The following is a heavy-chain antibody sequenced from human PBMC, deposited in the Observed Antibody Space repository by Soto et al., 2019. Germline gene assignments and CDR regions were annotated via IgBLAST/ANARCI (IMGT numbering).Heavy chain of an antibody. Sequence: QVQLVESGGGVVQPGRSLRLSCAAYGFTFSSYAMHWVRQAPGKGLEWVAVISYDGSNKYYADSVKGRFTISRDNSKNTLYLQMNSLRAEDTAVYYCARETPAAGMGGFDYWGQGTLVTVSS. CDR1: GFTFSSYA. V-gene: IGHV3-30-3*01. D-gene: IGHD6-13*01. CDR3: ARETPAAGMGGFDY. J-gene: IGHJ4*02. CDR2: ISYDGSNK.